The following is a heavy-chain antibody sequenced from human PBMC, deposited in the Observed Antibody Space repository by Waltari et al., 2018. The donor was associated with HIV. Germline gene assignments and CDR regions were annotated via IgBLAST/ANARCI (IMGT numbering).Heavy chain of an antibody. J-gene: IGHJ4*02. CDR3: ARGGERYCSSPSCYYFDY. CDR2: ISYDGRNK. CDR1: GFILGRYA. Sequence: QVQLVESGGGVVQPGRSLRLSCAAAGFILGRYALPWASQAPGKGLEWVAVISYDGRNKYHADSVKGRFTISRDNSKNTLYLQMNSLRAEDTAIYYCARGGERYCSSPSCYYFDYWGQGTLVTVSS. D-gene: IGHD2-2*01. V-gene: IGHV3-30*04.